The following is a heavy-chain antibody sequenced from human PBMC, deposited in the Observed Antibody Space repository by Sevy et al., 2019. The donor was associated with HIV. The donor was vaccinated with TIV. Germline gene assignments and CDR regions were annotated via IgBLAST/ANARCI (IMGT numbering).Heavy chain of an antibody. Sequence: SETLSLTCTVSGGSVSSGGHYWGWVRQPPGKGLEWIGYIHYSGNTNYNPSLKSRVTTSVDTSKGQFSLKLSSVTAAATAEYYCARDRIFAVCFNCMDDWGQGTTVTVSS. CDR1: GGSVSSGGHY. D-gene: IGHD3-3*02. J-gene: IGHJ6*02. CDR3: ARDRIFAVCFNCMDD. CDR2: IHYSGNT. V-gene: IGHV4-61*08.